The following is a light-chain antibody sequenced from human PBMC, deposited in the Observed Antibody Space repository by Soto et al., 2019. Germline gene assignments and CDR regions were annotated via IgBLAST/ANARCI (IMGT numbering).Light chain of an antibody. V-gene: IGKV1-5*01. CDR3: QQHNSYPWT. CDR2: HAY. Sequence: DIQMTQSPSTLSASVGDRVTLTCRASQSISSWLAWYQQKPGKAPKLLIYHAYSLESGVPSRFSGSESGTEFTLTINSLQPDDFATYYCQQHNSYPWTFGQGTKVEIK. J-gene: IGKJ1*01. CDR1: QSISSW.